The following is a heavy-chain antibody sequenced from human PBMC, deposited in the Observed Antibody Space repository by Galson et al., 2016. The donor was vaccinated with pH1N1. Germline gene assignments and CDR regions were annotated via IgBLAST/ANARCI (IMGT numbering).Heavy chain of an antibody. Sequence: SLRLSCAASGFTFGDYGMTWVRQAPGKGLEWVANIKQDGSEIYYVDSVKGRCTISRDNAKNSVSLQMNSLRVEDTGVYYCVRAIGGAASYWGQGTLVTISS. CDR1: GFTFGDYG. CDR3: VRAIGGAASY. J-gene: IGHJ4*02. D-gene: IGHD6-13*01. CDR2: IKQDGSEI. V-gene: IGHV3-7*01.